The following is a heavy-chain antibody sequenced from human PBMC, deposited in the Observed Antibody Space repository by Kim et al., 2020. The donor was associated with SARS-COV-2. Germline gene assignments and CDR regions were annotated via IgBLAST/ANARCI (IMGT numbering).Heavy chain of an antibody. J-gene: IGHJ6*02. Sequence: PSLKSRVTIYVDTSKNQVSLKLSSLTAAVTAVYYCARGPDLYYYDYGMDVWGQGTTVTVSS. CDR3: ARGPDLYYYDYGMDV. V-gene: IGHV4-34*01.